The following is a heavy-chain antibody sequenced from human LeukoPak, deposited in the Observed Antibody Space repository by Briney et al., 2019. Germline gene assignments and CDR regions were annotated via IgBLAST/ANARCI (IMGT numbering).Heavy chain of an antibody. Sequence: ASVMVSCKASGYTFTSYGISWVRQAPGQGLEWMGWISAYNGNTNYAQKLQGRVTMTTDTSTSTAYMELRSLRSDDTAVYYCARDAWIVGALDYWGQGTLVTVSS. CDR1: GYTFTSYG. J-gene: IGHJ4*02. V-gene: IGHV1-18*01. D-gene: IGHD1-26*01. CDR3: ARDAWIVGALDY. CDR2: ISAYNGNT.